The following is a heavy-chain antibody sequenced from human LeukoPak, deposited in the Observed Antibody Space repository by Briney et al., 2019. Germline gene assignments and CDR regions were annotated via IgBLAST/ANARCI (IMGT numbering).Heavy chain of an antibody. CDR3: ARVRVVYGDYREFDY. CDR1: GYTFTGYY. D-gene: IGHD4-17*01. V-gene: IGHV1-2*02. CDR2: INPNSGGT. Sequence: GASVKVSCKASGYTFTGYYMHWVRQAPGQGLEWMGWINPNSGGTNYAQKFQGRVTMTRDTSISTAYMELSSLRSEDTAVYYCARVRVVYGDYREFDYWGQGTLVTVSS. J-gene: IGHJ4*02.